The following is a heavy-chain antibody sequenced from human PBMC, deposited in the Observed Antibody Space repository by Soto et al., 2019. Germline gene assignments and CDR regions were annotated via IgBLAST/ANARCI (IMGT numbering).Heavy chain of an antibody. CDR1: GGSIISGGYY. J-gene: IGHJ4*02. CDR2: IYYSGST. Sequence: SVTLSLTWTVAGGSIISGGYYWSLIRKQPGKGLEWIGYIYYSGSTYYNPSLKSRVTISVDTSKNQFSLKLSSVTAADTAVYYCARGGIAAAAPPDYLRQGTPVTVSS. D-gene: IGHD6-13*01. CDR3: ARGGIAAAAPPDY. V-gene: IGHV4-31*02.